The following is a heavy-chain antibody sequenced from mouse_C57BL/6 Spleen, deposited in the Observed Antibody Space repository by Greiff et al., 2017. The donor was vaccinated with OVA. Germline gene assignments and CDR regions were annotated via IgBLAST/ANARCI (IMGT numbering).Heavy chain of an antibody. CDR2: IYPGSGST. V-gene: IGHV1-55*01. CDR3: ARTLGKNDAMDY. J-gene: IGHJ4*01. D-gene: IGHD4-1*01. CDR1: GYTFTSYW. Sequence: QVQLQQPGAELVKPGASVKMSCKASGYTFTSYWITWVKQRPGQGLEWIGDIYPGSGSTNYNEKFKSKATLTVDTSSSTAYMQLSSLTSEDSAVYYCARTLGKNDAMDYWGQGTSVTVSS.